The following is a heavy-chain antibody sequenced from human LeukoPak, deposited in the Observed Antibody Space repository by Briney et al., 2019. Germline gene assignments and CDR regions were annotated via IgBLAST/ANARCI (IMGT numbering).Heavy chain of an antibody. Sequence: GGSLRLFCAASGFTFSYYWMHWVRQAPGKGLVWVSRISDDGSRTTYADSVKGRFAISRGNAKNTLYLQMNSLRAEDTAVYYCARDDGFYSDSSFQDYWGQGTLVTVSS. J-gene: IGHJ4*02. CDR3: ARDDGFYSDSSFQDY. CDR1: GFTFSYYW. V-gene: IGHV3-74*01. CDR2: ISDDGSRT. D-gene: IGHD2/OR15-2a*01.